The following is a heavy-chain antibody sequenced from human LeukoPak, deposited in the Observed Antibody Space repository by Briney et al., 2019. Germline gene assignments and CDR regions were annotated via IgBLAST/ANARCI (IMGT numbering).Heavy chain of an antibody. J-gene: IGHJ4*02. D-gene: IGHD4/OR15-4a*01. Sequence: PGGSLRLSCTVSGVTVSSNSMSWVRQAPGKGLEWVSFIYSDNTHYSDSVKGRFTISRDNSKNTLYLQMNSLRAEDTAVYHCARRAGAYSHPYDYWGQGTLVTVSS. CDR3: ARRAGAYSHPYDY. CDR1: GVTVSSNS. CDR2: IYSDNT. V-gene: IGHV3-53*01.